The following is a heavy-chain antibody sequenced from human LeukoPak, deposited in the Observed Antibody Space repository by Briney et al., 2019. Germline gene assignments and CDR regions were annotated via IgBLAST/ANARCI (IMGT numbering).Heavy chain of an antibody. V-gene: IGHV4-59*08. CDR1: GGSFSGYY. CDR3: ARLDRGYCSGGSCPDY. Sequence: PSETLSLTCAVYGGSFSGYYWSWIRQPPGKGLEWIGYIYYSGSTNYNPSLKSRVTISVDTSKNQFSLKLSSVAAADTAVHYCARLDRGYCSGGSCPDYWGQGTLVTVSS. D-gene: IGHD2-15*01. CDR2: IYYSGST. J-gene: IGHJ4*02.